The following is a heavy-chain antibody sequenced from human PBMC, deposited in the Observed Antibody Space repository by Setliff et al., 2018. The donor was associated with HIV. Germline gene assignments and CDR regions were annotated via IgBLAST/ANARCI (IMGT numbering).Heavy chain of an antibody. D-gene: IGHD1-26*01. CDR3: ARDSGSYGAFDI. CDR2: INPNSGGT. Sequence: ASVKVSCKAPGYTFSTYNMDWVRQAPGQGLEWMGWINPNSGGTNYAQKFQGRVTMTRDTSISTAYMELSRLRSDDTAVYYCARDSGSYGAFDIWGQGTMVTVSS. V-gene: IGHV1-2*02. CDR1: GYTFSTYN. J-gene: IGHJ3*02.